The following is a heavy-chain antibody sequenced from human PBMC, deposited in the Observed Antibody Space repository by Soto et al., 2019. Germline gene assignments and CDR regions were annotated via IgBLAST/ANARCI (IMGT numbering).Heavy chain of an antibody. CDR2: IKSKTDGGTT. CDR1: GFTFSNAW. J-gene: IGHJ5*02. CDR3: TTELAVLRFLEWLPNWFDP. D-gene: IGHD3-3*01. Sequence: GGSLRLSCAASGFTFSNAWMSWVRQAPGKGLEWVGRIKSKTDGGTTDYAAPVKGRFTISRDDSKNTLYLQMNSLKTEDTAVYYCTTELAVLRFLEWLPNWFDPWGQGTLVTSPQ. V-gene: IGHV3-15*01.